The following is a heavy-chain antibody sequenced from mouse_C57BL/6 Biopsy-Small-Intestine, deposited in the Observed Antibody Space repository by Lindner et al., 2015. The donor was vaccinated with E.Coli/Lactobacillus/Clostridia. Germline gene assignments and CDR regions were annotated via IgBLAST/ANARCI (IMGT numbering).Heavy chain of an antibody. Sequence: SVKVSCKASGYTFTSYGISWVRQAPGQGLEWMGWISAYNGNTNYAQKLQGRVTMTTDTSTSTAYMELRSLRSDDTAVYYCARRVHYGSGSHYYYYDMDVWGQGTTVTASS. CDR1: GYTFTSYG. CDR3: ARRVHYGSGSHYYYYDMDV. J-gene: IGHJ1*01. CDR2: ISAYNGNT. V-gene: IGHV1-7*01. D-gene: IGHD2-2*01.